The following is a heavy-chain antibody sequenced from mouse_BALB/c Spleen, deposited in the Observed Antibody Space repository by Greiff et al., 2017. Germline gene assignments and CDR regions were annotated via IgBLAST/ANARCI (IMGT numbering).Heavy chain of an antibody. V-gene: IGHV3-6*02. CDR1: GYSITSGYY. J-gene: IGHJ2*01. D-gene: IGHD2-4*01. CDR2: ISYDGSN. Sequence: VQLQQSGPGLVKPSQSLSLTCSVTGYSITSGYYWNWIRQFPGNKLEWMGYISYDGSNNYNPSLKNRISITRDTSKNQFFLKLNSVTTEDTATYYCARGDYEDYWGQGTTLTVSS. CDR3: ARGDYEDY.